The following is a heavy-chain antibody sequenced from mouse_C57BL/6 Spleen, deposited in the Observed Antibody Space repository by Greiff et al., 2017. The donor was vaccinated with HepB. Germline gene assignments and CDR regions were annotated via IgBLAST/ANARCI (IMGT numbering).Heavy chain of an antibody. CDR2: IYPSDSET. CDR1: GYTFTSYW. Sequence: VQLQQPGAELVRPGSSVKLSCKASGYTFTSYWMDWVKQRPGQGLEWIGNIYPSDSETHYNQKFKDKATLTVDKSSSTAYMQLSSLTSEDSAVYYCARHKELTGWYFDVWGTGTTVTVSS. V-gene: IGHV1-61*01. D-gene: IGHD4-1*01. CDR3: ARHKELTGWYFDV. J-gene: IGHJ1*03.